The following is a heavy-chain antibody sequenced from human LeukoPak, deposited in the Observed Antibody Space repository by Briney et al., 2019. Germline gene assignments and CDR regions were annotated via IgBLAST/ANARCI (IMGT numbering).Heavy chain of an antibody. D-gene: IGHD5-12*01. CDR2: IRYDGTNK. Sequence: PGGSLRLSCAASGFTFSTYGMHWVRQAPGKGLEWVAFIRYDGTNKYYADSVKGRFTISRDNSKNTLYLQMNSLRTEDTAVYYCARGSRAIVATKFARGRYMDVWGKGTTVTVSS. CDR3: ARGSRAIVATKFARGRYMDV. J-gene: IGHJ6*03. V-gene: IGHV3-30*02. CDR1: GFTFSTYG.